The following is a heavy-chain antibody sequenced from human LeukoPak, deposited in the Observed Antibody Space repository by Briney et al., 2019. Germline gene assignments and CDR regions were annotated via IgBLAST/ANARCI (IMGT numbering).Heavy chain of an antibody. CDR2: ISSSSSYI. J-gene: IGHJ6*02. V-gene: IGHV3-21*01. Sequence: GGSLRLSCAASGFTFSSYSMNWVRQAPGEGLEWVSSISSSSSYIYYADSVKGRFTISRDNAKNSLYLQMNSLRAEDTAVYYCARPPARPYYYGMDVWGQGTTVIVSS. CDR1: GFTFSSYS. CDR3: ARPPARPYYYGMDV.